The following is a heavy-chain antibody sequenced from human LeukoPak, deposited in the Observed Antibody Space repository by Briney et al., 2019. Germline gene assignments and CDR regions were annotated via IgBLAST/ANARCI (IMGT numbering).Heavy chain of an antibody. CDR3: ASRTPTPDYVWGSYRYYFDY. D-gene: IGHD3-16*02. CDR1: GDSVSSNSAA. J-gene: IGHJ4*02. Sequence: SQTLSLTCAISGDSVSSNSAAWNWIRQSPSRGLEWLGRTYYRSKWYNDYAVSVKSRITINPDTSKNQFSLKLSSVTAADTAVYYCASRTPTPDYVWGSYRYYFDYWGQGTLVTVSS. V-gene: IGHV6-1*01. CDR2: TYYRSKWYN.